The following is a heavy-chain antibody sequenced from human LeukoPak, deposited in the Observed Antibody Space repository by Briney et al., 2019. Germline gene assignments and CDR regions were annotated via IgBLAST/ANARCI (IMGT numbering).Heavy chain of an antibody. CDR1: GFTFSTYA. CDR3: AKCDGSGSYYADY. Sequence: PGGSLRLSCAASGFTFSTYAMSWIRQAPGKGLEWVSALSGGGSTTLYAYYADSVRGRFTISRDNSKNTLYLQMHSLRADDTAVYYCAKCDGSGSYYADYWGQGTLVTVTS. D-gene: IGHD3-10*01. CDR2: LSGGGSTTLYA. J-gene: IGHJ4*02. V-gene: IGHV3-23*01.